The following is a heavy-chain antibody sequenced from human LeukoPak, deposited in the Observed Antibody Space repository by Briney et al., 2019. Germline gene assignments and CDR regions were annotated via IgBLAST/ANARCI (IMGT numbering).Heavy chain of an antibody. CDR2: VYHSGNT. J-gene: IGHJ4*01. D-gene: IGHD6-19*01. Sequence: SETLSLTCTVSGGSISSLFWSWIRQPPGKGLEWIGYVYHSGNTIYNPSLQSRVTISVDSSKNQFSLKLTSVTAADTTLYFCAGTVVAGSIYSIDYWGEGTSVAVSS. CDR1: GGSISSLF. V-gene: IGHV4-59*08. CDR3: AGTVVAGSIYSIDY.